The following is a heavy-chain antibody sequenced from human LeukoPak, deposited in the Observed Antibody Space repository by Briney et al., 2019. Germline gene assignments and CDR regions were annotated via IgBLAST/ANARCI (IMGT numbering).Heavy chain of an antibody. V-gene: IGHV3-30*06. CDR3: ARNFWRGIHFKFYFYMDV. D-gene: IGHD3-3*01. CDR1: GLTFSSYG. Sequence: GRSLRLSCAASGLTFSSYGMHWLRQAPGKGLEWVAALSEGGGDVYHAHSLRGRFPISRDNDNNTLYLQMNSVRPEETAIYHCARNFWRGIHFKFYFYMDVWGKGTTVTVSS. CDR2: LSEGGGDV. J-gene: IGHJ6*03.